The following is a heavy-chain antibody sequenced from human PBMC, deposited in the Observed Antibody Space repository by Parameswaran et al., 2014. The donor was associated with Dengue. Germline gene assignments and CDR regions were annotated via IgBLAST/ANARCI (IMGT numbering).Heavy chain of an antibody. CDR3: ARVLFSGVSEQLVVYGMDV. D-gene: IGHD6-13*01. Sequence: WVRQAPGQGLEWMGWIGAYNGNTNYAQKVQGRVTMTTDTSTSTAYMELRSLKSDDTAVYYCARVLFSGVSEQLVVYGMDVWGQGTTVTVSS. V-gene: IGHV1-18*01. CDR2: IGAYNGNT. J-gene: IGHJ6*02.